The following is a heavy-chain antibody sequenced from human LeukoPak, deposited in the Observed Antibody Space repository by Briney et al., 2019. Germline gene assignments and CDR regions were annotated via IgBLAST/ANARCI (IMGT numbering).Heavy chain of an antibody. D-gene: IGHD6-19*01. J-gene: IGHJ6*02. CDR2: IIPILGIA. Sequence: ASVKVSCKASGGTFSSYAISWVRQAPGQGLEWMGRIIPILGIANYAQKFQGRVTITADKSTSTAYMELSSLRSEDTAMYYCARDSSGYYYYGMDVWGQGTTVTVSS. CDR3: ARDSSGYYYYGMDV. V-gene: IGHV1-69*04. CDR1: GGTFSSYA.